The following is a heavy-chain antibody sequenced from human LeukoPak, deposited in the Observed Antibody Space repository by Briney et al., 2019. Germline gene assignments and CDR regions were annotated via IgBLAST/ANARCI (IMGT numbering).Heavy chain of an antibody. J-gene: IGHJ4*02. Sequence: GGSLRLSCAASGFTFSSYSMNWVRQAPGKGLEWVSYISSSSSTIYYADSVKGRFTISRDNAKNSLYLQMNSLRAEDTAVYYCARDLKFSLYWGQGTLVTVSS. CDR2: ISSSSSTI. CDR1: GFTFSSYS. CDR3: ARDLKFSLY. V-gene: IGHV3-48*04.